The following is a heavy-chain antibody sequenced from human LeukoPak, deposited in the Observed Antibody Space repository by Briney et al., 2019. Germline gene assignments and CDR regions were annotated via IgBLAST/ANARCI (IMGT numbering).Heavy chain of an antibody. CDR2: IYYSGST. CDR1: GGSISSHY. Sequence: SETLSLTCTVSGGSISSHYRSWIRQPPGKGLEWIGYIYYSGSTNYNPSLKSRVTISVDTSKNQFSLKLSSVTAADTAVYYCARLTVGATTVWGQGTLVTVSS. D-gene: IGHD1-26*01. V-gene: IGHV4-59*11. CDR3: ARLTVGATTV. J-gene: IGHJ4*02.